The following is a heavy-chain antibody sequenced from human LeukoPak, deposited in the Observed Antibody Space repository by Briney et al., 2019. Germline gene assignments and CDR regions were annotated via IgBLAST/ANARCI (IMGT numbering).Heavy chain of an antibody. J-gene: IGHJ6*02. V-gene: IGHV1-69*02. CDR3: ASYGSGSSSGTLWMDV. Sequence: SVKVSCKASAYTFTDYYIHWVRQAPGQGLEWMGRIIPILGIANYAQKFQGRVTITADKSTSTAYMELSSLRSEDTAVYYCASYGSGSSSGTLWMDVWGQGTTVTVSS. CDR1: AYTFTDYY. CDR2: IIPILGIA. D-gene: IGHD3-10*01.